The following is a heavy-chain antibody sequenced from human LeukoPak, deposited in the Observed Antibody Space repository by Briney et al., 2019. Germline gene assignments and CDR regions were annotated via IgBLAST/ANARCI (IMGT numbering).Heavy chain of an antibody. CDR2: IWYDGSNK. V-gene: IGHV3-33*01. CDR1: GFTFSSHG. Sequence: GGSLRLSCAASGFTFSSHGMHWVRQAPGKGLEWVAVIWYDGSNKYYADSVKDRFTISRDNSKNTLYLQMSSLSAEDTAVYYCARTTTPHYYGSGSYALCYWGQGTLVTVPS. D-gene: IGHD3-10*01. CDR3: ARTTTPHYYGSGSYALCY. J-gene: IGHJ4*02.